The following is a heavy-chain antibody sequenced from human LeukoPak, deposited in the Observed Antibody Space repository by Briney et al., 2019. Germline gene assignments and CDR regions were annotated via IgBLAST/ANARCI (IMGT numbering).Heavy chain of an antibody. J-gene: IGHJ4*02. D-gene: IGHD2-2*01. Sequence: GRSLRLSCAASGFTFSSYAMNWVRQAPGKGLEWVSAISGSGGSTYYADSVKGRFTISRDNSKNTLYLQMNSLRAEDAAVYYCAKGAGFTRQYYFDYWGQGTLVTVSS. V-gene: IGHV3-23*01. CDR1: GFTFSSYA. CDR2: ISGSGGST. CDR3: AKGAGFTRQYYFDY.